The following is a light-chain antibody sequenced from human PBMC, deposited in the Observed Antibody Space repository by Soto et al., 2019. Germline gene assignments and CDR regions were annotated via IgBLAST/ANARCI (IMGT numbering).Light chain of an antibody. J-gene: IGLJ1*01. CDR2: DVS. CDR1: SSDVGGYNY. CDR3: SSYTTTSTYV. V-gene: IGLV2-14*01. Sequence: QSALTQPASLSGSPGQSITISCTGTSSDVGGYNYVSWYQQHQGKDPKLMIYDVSNRPSGVSNRFSGSKSANTASLTISGLQAEDEADYYCSSYTTTSTYVFVTGTKLTVL.